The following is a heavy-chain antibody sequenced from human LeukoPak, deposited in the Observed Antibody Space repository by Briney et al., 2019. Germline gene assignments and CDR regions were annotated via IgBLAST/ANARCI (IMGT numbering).Heavy chain of an antibody. CDR3: AKLSGYYYDSSGPNN. V-gene: IGHV3-23*01. Sequence: ETLSLTCAVYGGSFSGYYWSWVRQAPGKGLEWVSAISGSGGSTYYADSVKGRFTISRDNSKNTLYLQMNSLRAEDMAVYYCAKLSGYYYDSSGPNNWGQGTLVTVSS. D-gene: IGHD3-22*01. J-gene: IGHJ4*02. CDR2: ISGSGGST. CDR1: GGSFSGYY.